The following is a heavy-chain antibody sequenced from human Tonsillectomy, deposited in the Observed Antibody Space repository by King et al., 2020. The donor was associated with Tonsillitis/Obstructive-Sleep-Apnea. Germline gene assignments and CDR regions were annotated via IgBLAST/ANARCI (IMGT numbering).Heavy chain of an antibody. V-gene: IGHV4-39*01. D-gene: IGHD3-22*01. CDR2: IYYSGST. J-gene: IGHJ4*02. CDR1: GGSISSSSYY. Sequence: QLQESGPGLVKPSETLSLTCTVSGGSISSSSYYWGWIRQPPGKGLEWIGSIYYSGSTYYNPSLKSRVTISVDTSKNQFSLKLSSVTAADTAVYYCARQEVDYYDSSGYGPHYFDYWGQGTLVTVSS. CDR3: ARQEVDYYDSSGYGPHYFDY.